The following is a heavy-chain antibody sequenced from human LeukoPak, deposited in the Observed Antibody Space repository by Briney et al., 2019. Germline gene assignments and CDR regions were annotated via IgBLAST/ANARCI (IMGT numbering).Heavy chain of an antibody. CDR1: GGSISSYY. CDR2: IYYSGST. Sequence: SETLSLTCTVSGGSISSYYWSWIRQPPGKGLEWIGYIYYSGSTNYNPSLKSRVTISVDTSKNQFSLKLSSVTAADTAVYYCAIRAAVGTYYFDYWGQGTLVTVSS. D-gene: IGHD6-13*01. CDR3: AIRAAVGTYYFDY. J-gene: IGHJ4*02. V-gene: IGHV4-59*01.